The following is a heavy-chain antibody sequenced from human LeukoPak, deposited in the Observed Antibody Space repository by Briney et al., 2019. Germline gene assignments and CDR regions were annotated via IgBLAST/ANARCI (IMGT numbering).Heavy chain of an antibody. CDR1: SGSFSSRSYY. V-gene: IGHV4-39*01. J-gene: IGHJ4*02. CDR3: ARLRGGVQLWGD. Sequence: SETLSLTCTVSSGSFSSRSYYCGWIRQPPGMGLEWIATINYSGTTYYNPSLKSRVTASVDTSKNQFYPKLSSVTAADAAVYYCARLRGGVQLWGDWGQGTLVTVSS. D-gene: IGHD5-18*01. CDR2: INYSGTT.